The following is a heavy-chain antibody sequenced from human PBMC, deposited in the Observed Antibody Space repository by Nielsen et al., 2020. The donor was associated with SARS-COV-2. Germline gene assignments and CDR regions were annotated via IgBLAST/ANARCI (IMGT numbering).Heavy chain of an antibody. V-gene: IGHV4-59*01. D-gene: IGHD4-17*01. CDR3: ARDQGSYGDYGFDY. CDR2: IYYSGST. J-gene: IGHJ4*02. CDR1: GGSFSGYY. Sequence: SETLSLTCAVYGGSFSGYYWSWIRQPPGKGLEWIGYIYYSGSTNYNPSLKSRVTISVDTSKNQFSLKLSSVTAADTAAYYCARDQGSYGDYGFDYWGQGTLVTVSS.